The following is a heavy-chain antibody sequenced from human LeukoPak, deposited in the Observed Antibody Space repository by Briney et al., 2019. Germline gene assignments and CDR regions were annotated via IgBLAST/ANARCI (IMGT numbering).Heavy chain of an antibody. D-gene: IGHD2-15*01. CDR2: IKSNTDGGTT. CDR1: GFTFSDAW. V-gene: IGHV3-15*01. J-gene: IGHJ4*02. CDR3: ARDFPVVY. Sequence: GGSLRLSCAASGFTFSDAWMSWVRQAPGKGLEWIGRIKSNTDGGTTDYAAPVKGRFTISRDDSKNTLNLQMNSLKTEDTAVYYCARDFPVVYWGQGTLVTVSS.